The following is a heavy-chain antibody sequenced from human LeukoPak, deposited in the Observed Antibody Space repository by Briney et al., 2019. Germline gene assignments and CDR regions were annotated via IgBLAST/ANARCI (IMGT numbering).Heavy chain of an antibody. CDR1: GYTFTNYH. CDR2: VSTNDGNT. V-gene: IGHV1-18*01. D-gene: IGHD3-22*01. Sequence: ASVKVSCKASGYTFTNYHIAWARQAPGQGLEWMGWVSTNDGNTVYAQRLQGRVTMTTDTSTSVAYMELRSLTSDDTAVYYCTRAPPGMTMMTDYWGQGTLVTVSS. J-gene: IGHJ4*02. CDR3: TRAPPGMTMMTDY.